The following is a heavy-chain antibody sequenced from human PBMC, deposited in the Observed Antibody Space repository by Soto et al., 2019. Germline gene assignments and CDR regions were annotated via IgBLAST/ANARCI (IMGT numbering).Heavy chain of an antibody. V-gene: IGHV3-33*01. Sequence: QVQLVESGGGVVQPGRSLRLSCAASGFTFSSYGMHWVRQAPGKGLEWVAVIWYDGSNKYYADSVKGRFTISRDNSKKTLYLQMNSLRAEDTAVYYCARDLAAAGSYYYYYGMDVWGQGTTVTVSS. CDR1: GFTFSSYG. CDR2: IWYDGSNK. CDR3: ARDLAAAGSYYYYYGMDV. J-gene: IGHJ6*02. D-gene: IGHD6-13*01.